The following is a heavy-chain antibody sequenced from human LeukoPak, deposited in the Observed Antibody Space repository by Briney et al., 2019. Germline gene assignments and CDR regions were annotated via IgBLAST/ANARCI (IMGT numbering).Heavy chain of an antibody. J-gene: IGHJ5*02. Sequence: GGSLRLSCAASGFTFSSYSMNWVRQAPGKGLEWVSSISSSSSYIYYADSVKGRFTISRDNAKNSLYLQMNSLRAEDTAVYYCARDRPHNWFDPWGQGTLVTVSS. CDR2: ISSSSSYI. V-gene: IGHV3-21*01. CDR1: GFTFSSYS. CDR3: ARDRPHNWFDP.